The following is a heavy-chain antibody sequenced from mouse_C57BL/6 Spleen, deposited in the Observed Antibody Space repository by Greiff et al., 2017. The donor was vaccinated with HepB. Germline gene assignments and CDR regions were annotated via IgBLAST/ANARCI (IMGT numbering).Heavy chain of an antibody. Sequence: VQLQQSGAELVKPGASVKISCKASGYAFSSYWMNWVKQRPGKGLEWIGQIYPGDGDTNYNGKFKGKATLTADKSSSTAYMQLSSLTSEDSAVYFCARRGSGYTDYYAMDYWGQGTSVTVSS. V-gene: IGHV1-80*01. D-gene: IGHD3-2*02. CDR2: IYPGDGDT. CDR3: ARRGSGYTDYYAMDY. J-gene: IGHJ4*01. CDR1: GYAFSSYW.